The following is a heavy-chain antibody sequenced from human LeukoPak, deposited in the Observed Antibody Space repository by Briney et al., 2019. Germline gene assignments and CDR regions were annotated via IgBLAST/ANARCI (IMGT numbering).Heavy chain of an antibody. J-gene: IGHJ4*02. Sequence: SETLSLTCTVSGGSISSYYWSWIRQPPGKGLEWIGYIYYSGSTNYNPSLKSRVTISVDTSKNQFSLKLSSVTAADTAVYYCARGPQLWFIDYWGQGTLVTVSS. D-gene: IGHD5-18*01. CDR3: ARGPQLWFIDY. CDR1: GGSISSYY. V-gene: IGHV4-59*01. CDR2: IYYSGST.